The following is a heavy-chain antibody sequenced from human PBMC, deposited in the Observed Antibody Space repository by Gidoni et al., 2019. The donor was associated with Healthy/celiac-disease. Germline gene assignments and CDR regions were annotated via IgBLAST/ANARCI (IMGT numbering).Heavy chain of an antibody. V-gene: IGHV3-30*04. J-gene: IGHJ6*02. Sequence: QVQLVESGGGVVQPGRSLRLSCAASGFTFSSYAMHWVRQAPGKGLEWVAVISYDGSNKYYADSVKGRFTISRDNSKNTLYLQMNSLRAEDTAVYYCARAPPSSSWSTYYYYGMDVWGQGTTVTVSS. CDR1: GFTFSSYA. CDR3: ARAPPSSSWSTYYYYGMDV. CDR2: ISYDGSNK. D-gene: IGHD6-13*01.